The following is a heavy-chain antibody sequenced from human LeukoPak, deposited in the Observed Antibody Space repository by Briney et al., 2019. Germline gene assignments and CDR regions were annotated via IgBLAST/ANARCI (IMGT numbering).Heavy chain of an antibody. CDR2: ISSGTSAI. D-gene: IGHD2-2*01. J-gene: IGHJ4*02. V-gene: IGHV3-48*02. CDR3: ARRGCSGSICYTYFDY. CDR1: GFTFSTYS. Sequence: PGGSLRLSCGASGFTFSTYSMNWVRQAPGKGLEWVSYISSGTSAIYYADSVKGRFTISRDNVKNSLYLQMNSLRDEDTAVYYCARRGCSGSICYTYFDYWGQGTLVTVSS.